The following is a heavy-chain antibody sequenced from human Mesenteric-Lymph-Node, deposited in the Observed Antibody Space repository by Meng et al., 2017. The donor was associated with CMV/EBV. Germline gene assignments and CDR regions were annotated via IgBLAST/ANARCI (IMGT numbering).Heavy chain of an antibody. V-gene: IGHV4-4*07. Sequence: GSLRLSCTVSGGSISSYYWSWIRQPAGKGLEWIGRIYTSGSTNYNPSLKSRVTISVDTSKNQFSLKLSSVTAADTAVYYCARDGPGHYYYGMDVWGQGTTVTVSS. D-gene: IGHD3-10*01. CDR1: GGSISSYY. CDR2: IYTSGST. CDR3: ARDGPGHYYYGMDV. J-gene: IGHJ6*02.